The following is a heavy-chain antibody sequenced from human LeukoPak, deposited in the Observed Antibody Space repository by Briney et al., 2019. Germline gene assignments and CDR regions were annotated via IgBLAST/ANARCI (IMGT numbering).Heavy chain of an antibody. J-gene: IGHJ6*02. D-gene: IGHD6-13*01. CDR1: GGSISSGDYY. CDR3: ARHQGIAAANSYYYYGMDV. V-gene: IGHV4-30-4*01. CDR2: IYYSGST. Sequence: PSETLSLTCTVSGGSISSGDYYWSWIRQPPGKGLEWIGYIYYSGSTCYNPSLKSRVTISVDTSKNQFSLKLSSVTAADTAVYYCARHQGIAAANSYYYYGMDVWGQGTTVTVSS.